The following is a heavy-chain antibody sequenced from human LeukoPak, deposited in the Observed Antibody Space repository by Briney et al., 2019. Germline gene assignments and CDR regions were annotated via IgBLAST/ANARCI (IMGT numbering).Heavy chain of an antibody. CDR1: GYTDSTFD. CDR2: LNSCSGDT. V-gene: IGHV1-8*01. Sequence: ASVKLSCTASGYTDSTFDINWGRQATRQGAGGRRGLNSCSGDTVIAHKFPGRLTLTRATSLSTAYMELSHLTSEDTAIYICTREHDKPMMHWYFSPWGRGSLVTVSS. J-gene: IGHJ2*01. D-gene: IGHD1/OR15-1a*01. CDR3: TREHDKPMMHWYFSP.